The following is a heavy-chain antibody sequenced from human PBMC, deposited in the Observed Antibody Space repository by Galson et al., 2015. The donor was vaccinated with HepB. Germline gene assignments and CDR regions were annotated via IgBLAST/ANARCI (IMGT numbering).Heavy chain of an antibody. Sequence: SVKVSCKASGGTFSSYAIIWVRQAPGQGLEWMGGIIPIFGSANYAQQFQGRVTITADKSTSTAYMELSSLRSEDTAVYYCATYYYDSSGYYPPRHWFFDLWGRGTLVTVSS. CDR2: IIPIFGSA. CDR1: GGTFSSYA. CDR3: ATYYYDSSGYYPPRHWFFDL. D-gene: IGHD3-22*01. V-gene: IGHV1-69*06. J-gene: IGHJ2*01.